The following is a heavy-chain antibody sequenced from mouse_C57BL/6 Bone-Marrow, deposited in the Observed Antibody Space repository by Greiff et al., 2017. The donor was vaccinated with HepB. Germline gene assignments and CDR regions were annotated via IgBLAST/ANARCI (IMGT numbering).Heavy chain of an antibody. Sequence: GGSMKLSCVASGFTFSNYWMNWVRQSPEKGLEWVAQIRLKSDNYATHYAESVKGRFTISRDDSKSSVYLQMNNLRAEDTGIYYCTGHLLRVGAMDYWGQGTSVTVSS. CDR1: GFTFSNYW. CDR2: IRLKSDNYAT. V-gene: IGHV6-3*01. D-gene: IGHD1-1*01. J-gene: IGHJ4*01. CDR3: TGHLLRVGAMDY.